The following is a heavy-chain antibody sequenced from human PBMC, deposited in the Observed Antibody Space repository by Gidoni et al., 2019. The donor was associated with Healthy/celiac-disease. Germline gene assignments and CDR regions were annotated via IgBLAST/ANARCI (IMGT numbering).Heavy chain of an antibody. V-gene: IGHV1-69*06. Sequence: QVQLVQSGAEVKKPGPSVKVSCKASGGTFSSSSISWVRQAPGQGLEWMGGIIPIFGTANYAQKFQGRVTITADKSTSTAYMELSSLRSEDTDVYYCASRPYYDFWSGFYYYYGMDVWGKGTTVTVSS. CDR3: ASRPYYDFWSGFYYYYGMDV. J-gene: IGHJ6*04. CDR1: GGTFSSSS. CDR2: IIPIFGTA. D-gene: IGHD3-3*01.